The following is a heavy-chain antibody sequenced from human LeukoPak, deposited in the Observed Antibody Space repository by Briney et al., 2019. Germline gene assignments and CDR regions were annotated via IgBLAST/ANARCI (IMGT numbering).Heavy chain of an antibody. V-gene: IGHV3-23*01. D-gene: IGHD3-9*01. Sequence: GGSLRLSCAASGFTFSSYAMSWVRQAPGKGLEWVSAISGSGGSTYYADSVKGRFTISRDNSKNTLYLQMNSLRAEDTAVYYCAKVVHYDILTGYYSRFDPWGQGNLVTVSS. CDR1: GFTFSSYA. CDR3: AKVVHYDILTGYYSRFDP. J-gene: IGHJ5*02. CDR2: ISGSGGST.